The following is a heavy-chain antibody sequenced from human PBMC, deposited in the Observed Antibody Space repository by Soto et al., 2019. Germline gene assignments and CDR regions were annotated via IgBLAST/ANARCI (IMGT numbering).Heavy chain of an antibody. Sequence: PSETLSLTCTVSGGSISSSSYYWGWIRQPPGKGLEWIGSIYYSGSTYYNPSLKSRVTISVDTSKNQFSLKLSSVTAADTAVYYCASQGGGAWYYDILTGYGYNWFDPWGQGTLVTV. V-gene: IGHV4-39*01. CDR2: IYYSGST. D-gene: IGHD3-9*01. J-gene: IGHJ5*02. CDR1: GGSISSSSYY. CDR3: ASQGGGAWYYDILTGYGYNWFDP.